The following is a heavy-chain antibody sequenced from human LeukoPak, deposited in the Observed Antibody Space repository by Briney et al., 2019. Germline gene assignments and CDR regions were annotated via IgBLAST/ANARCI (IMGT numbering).Heavy chain of an antibody. Sequence: SETLPLTCTVSGGSISSSYWSWIRQPPGKGLEWIGYTHYSGNTNYNASLKSRVTISVDMSKSQFSLKLNSVTAADTAVYYCARQGPLTTAVTTRTNPFDYWGQGTMLTDSS. CDR1: GGSISSSY. J-gene: IGHJ4*02. D-gene: IGHD4-11*01. V-gene: IGHV4-59*08. CDR3: ARQGPLTTAVTTRTNPFDY. CDR2: THYSGNT.